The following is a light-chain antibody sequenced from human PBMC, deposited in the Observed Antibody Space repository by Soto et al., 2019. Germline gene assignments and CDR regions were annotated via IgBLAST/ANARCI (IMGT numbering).Light chain of an antibody. Sequence: EIVLTQSPATLSLSPGERATLSCRASQSVSSYLAWYKQKPGQAPRLLIYDASNRATGIPARFSGSGSGTDFTLTISSLEPEDFAVYYCQQRSNWLTFGGGNKVEIK. CDR2: DAS. CDR3: QQRSNWLT. J-gene: IGKJ4*01. CDR1: QSVSSY. V-gene: IGKV3-11*01.